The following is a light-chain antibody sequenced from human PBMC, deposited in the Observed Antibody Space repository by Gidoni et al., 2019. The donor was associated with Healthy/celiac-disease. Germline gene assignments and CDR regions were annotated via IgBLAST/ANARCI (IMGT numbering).Light chain of an antibody. V-gene: IGKV1-NL1*01. CDR2: AAA. Sequence: DIQITQSPPSLSASVGDRVTITCRASQGISNSLAWYQQKPGKAPKLLLYAAARLESWVPSRFSGSGSGTDYTLTISSLQPEDFATYYCQQYYSTPWTFGQGTKVEIK. J-gene: IGKJ1*01. CDR1: QGISNS. CDR3: QQYYSTPWT.